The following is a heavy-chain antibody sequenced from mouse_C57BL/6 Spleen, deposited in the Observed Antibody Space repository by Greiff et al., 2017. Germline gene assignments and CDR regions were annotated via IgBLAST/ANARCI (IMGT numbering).Heavy chain of an antibody. Sequence: QVQLQQPGAELVRPGSSVKLSCKASGYTFTSYWMHWVKQRPIQGLEGIGNIDPSDSETHYNQKFKDKATLTVDKSSSNAYMQLSSLTSEDSAVYYCARKRGWAMDYWGQGTSVTVSS. CDR3: ARKRGWAMDY. CDR2: IDPSDSET. V-gene: IGHV1-52*01. J-gene: IGHJ4*01. CDR1: GYTFTSYW. D-gene: IGHD1-1*02.